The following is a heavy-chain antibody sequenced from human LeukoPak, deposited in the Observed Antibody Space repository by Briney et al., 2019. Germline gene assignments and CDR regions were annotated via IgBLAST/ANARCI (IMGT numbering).Heavy chain of an antibody. CDR2: IIPIFGTA. Sequence: SVKVSCKASGGTFISYAISWVRQAPGQGLEWMGGIIPIFGTANYAQKFQGRVTITADESTSTAYMELSSLRSEDTAVYYCARDPHYDFWSGYFNWGRGTLVTVSS. V-gene: IGHV1-69*13. CDR3: ARDPHYDFWSGYFN. CDR1: GGTFISYA. J-gene: IGHJ4*02. D-gene: IGHD3-3*01.